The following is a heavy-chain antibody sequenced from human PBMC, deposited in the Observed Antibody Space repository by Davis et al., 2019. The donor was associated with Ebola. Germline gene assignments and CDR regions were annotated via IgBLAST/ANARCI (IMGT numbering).Heavy chain of an antibody. CDR2: ISSSGSTI. V-gene: IGHV3-48*03. CDR1: GFTFSSYE. J-gene: IGHJ4*02. D-gene: IGHD6-19*01. CDR3: AREESSSWLFDY. Sequence: GGSLRLSCAASGFTFSSYEMNWVRQAPGKGLEWVSYISSSGSTIYYADSVKGRFTISRDSSKSTLYLQMNSLRAEDTAVYYCAREESSSWLFDYWGQGTLVTVSS.